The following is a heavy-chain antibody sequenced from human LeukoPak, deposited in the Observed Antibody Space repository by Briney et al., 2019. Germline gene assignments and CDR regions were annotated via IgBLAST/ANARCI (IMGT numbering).Heavy chain of an antibody. CDR2: IIPILGIA. CDR3: ARDELDIVVVPAAPLDY. Sequence: GASVKVSCKASGGTFSSYAISWVRQAPGQRLEWMGRIIPILGIANYAQKFQGRVTITADKSTSTAYMALSSLRSEDTAVYYCARDELDIVVVPAAPLDYWGQGTLVTVSS. CDR1: GGTFSSYA. D-gene: IGHD2-2*01. V-gene: IGHV1-69*04. J-gene: IGHJ4*02.